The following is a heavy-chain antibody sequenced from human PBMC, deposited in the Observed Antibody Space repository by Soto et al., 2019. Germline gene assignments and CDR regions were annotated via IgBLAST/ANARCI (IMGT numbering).Heavy chain of an antibody. J-gene: IGHJ4*02. CDR2: ISSSSSTI. CDR1: GFTFSSYS. CDR3: ARDRGLWHPDIVGDY. V-gene: IGHV3-48*01. D-gene: IGHD2-15*01. Sequence: EVQLVESGGGLVQPGGSLRLSCAASGFTFSSYSMNWVRQAPGKGMEWVSYISSSSSTIYYADSVKGRFTISRDNAKNSLYLQMNSLRAEDTAVYYCARDRGLWHPDIVGDYWGQGTLVTVSS.